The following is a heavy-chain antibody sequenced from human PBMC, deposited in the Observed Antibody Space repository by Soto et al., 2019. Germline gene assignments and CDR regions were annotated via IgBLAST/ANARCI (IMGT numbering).Heavy chain of an antibody. CDR3: AKDRTGSAYYFDY. CDR2: ISWNSGTI. CDR1: GFTFDDYA. D-gene: IGHD3-16*01. J-gene: IGHJ4*02. V-gene: IGHV3-9*01. Sequence: SLRLSCAASGFTFDDYAMHWVRQAPGKGLEWVSGISWNSGTIGYADSVKGRFTISRDNAKNSLYLQMNSLRAEDTALYYCAKDRTGSAYYFDYWGQGTLVTVSS.